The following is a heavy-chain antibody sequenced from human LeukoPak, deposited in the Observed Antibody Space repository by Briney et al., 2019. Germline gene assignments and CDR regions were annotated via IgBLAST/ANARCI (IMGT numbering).Heavy chain of an antibody. CDR2: IIPIFGTA. CDR1: GGTFSSYA. Sequence: SVKVSCKASGGTFSSYAISWVRQAPGQGLEWMGGIIPIFGTANYAQKFQGRVTITADKSTSTAYMELSSLRSEDTAVYYCARDETGGIAGNFDYWGQGTLVTVSS. D-gene: IGHD6-13*01. CDR3: ARDETGGIAGNFDY. V-gene: IGHV1-69*06. J-gene: IGHJ4*02.